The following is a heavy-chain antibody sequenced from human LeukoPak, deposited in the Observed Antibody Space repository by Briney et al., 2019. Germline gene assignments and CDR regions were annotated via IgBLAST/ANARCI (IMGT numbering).Heavy chain of an antibody. D-gene: IGHD6-13*01. CDR3: ARQNYSSSLFDY. Sequence: SETLSLSCTVSGGSISSYYWSLIRQFPGKGLEWIGYIYYSGSTSYNPCLKSRVSISVDMSKNQFSLKLSSVTAADTAVYYCARQNYSSSLFDYWGQGTLVTVSS. CDR2: IYYSGST. CDR1: GGSISSYY. V-gene: IGHV4-59*08. J-gene: IGHJ4*02.